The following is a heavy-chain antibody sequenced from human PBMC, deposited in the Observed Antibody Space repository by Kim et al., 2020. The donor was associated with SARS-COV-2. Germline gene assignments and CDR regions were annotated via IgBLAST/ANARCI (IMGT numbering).Heavy chain of an antibody. J-gene: IGHJ6*03. Sequence: SETLSLTCTVSGGSISSSSYYWGWIRQPPGKGLEWIGSIYYSGSTYYNPSLKSRVTISVDTSKNQFSLKLSSVTAADTAVYYCARQRQDCGGDCYERPEDYSYDYMDVWGKGTTVTVSS. D-gene: IGHD2-21*01. CDR1: GGSISSSSYY. V-gene: IGHV4-39*01. CDR2: IYYSGST. CDR3: ARQRQDCGGDCYERPEDYSYDYMDV.